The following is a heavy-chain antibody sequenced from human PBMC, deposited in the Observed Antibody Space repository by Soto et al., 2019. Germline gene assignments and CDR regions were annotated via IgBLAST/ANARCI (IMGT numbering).Heavy chain of an antibody. D-gene: IGHD3-16*01. CDR3: ASVTFGGVVLAH. J-gene: IGHJ4*02. CDR1: GGSISNYY. V-gene: IGHV4-4*07. Sequence: KPSETLSLTCTVSGGSISNYYWTWIRQPAGKGLEWIGRIYTSGSTNYNPSLKSRVTMSVDTSKKQISLNLTSVTDADTAVYYCASVTFGGVVLAHWGQGTLVTVSS. CDR2: IYTSGST.